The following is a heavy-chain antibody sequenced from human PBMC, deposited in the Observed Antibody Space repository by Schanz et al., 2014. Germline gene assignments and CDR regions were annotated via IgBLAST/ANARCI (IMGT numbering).Heavy chain of an antibody. CDR2: ISSGGGST. CDR3: ARVKYCTITRCYRTETEGIYYMDV. V-gene: IGHV3-23*04. J-gene: IGHJ6*03. CDR1: GFSFTTYA. Sequence: MQLVESGGGLVQPGGSLRLSCASSGFSFTTYAMSWVRQAPGKGLEWVSSISSGGGSTYYADSVKGRFTISRDNSKNTLYLQMKSLRAEDTAVYYCARVKYCTITRCYRTETEGIYYMDVWGKGTTVTVSS. D-gene: IGHD2-2*01.